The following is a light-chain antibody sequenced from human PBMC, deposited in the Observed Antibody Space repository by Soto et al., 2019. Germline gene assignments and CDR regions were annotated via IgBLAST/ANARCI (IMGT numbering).Light chain of an antibody. Sequence: QSVLTQPASVFGSPGQSITISLPGTSSEVGAYDFVSWYQQHPDKAPKLMIYDVSNRPSGVSDRFSGSKSGNTASLTISGLLAEDEADYYCTSYTSSNTLYVFGTGTKVTVL. V-gene: IGLV2-14*01. J-gene: IGLJ1*01. CDR2: DVS. CDR1: SSEVGAYDF. CDR3: TSYTSSNTLYV.